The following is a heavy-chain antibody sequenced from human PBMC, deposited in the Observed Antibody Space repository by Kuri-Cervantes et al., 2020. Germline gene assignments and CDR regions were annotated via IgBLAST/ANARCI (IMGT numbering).Heavy chain of an antibody. CDR1: GFTFDGYG. J-gene: IGHJ5*02. D-gene: IGHD6-19*01. CDR2: ISSSGSTI. Sequence: GGSLRLSCAASGFTFDGYGMSWVRQAPGKGLEWVSYISSSGSTIYYADSVKGRFTISRDNAKNSLYLQTNSLRAEDTAVYYCARDLPIAVAAHWFDPWGQGTLVTVSS. CDR3: ARDLPIAVAAHWFDP. V-gene: IGHV3-48*04.